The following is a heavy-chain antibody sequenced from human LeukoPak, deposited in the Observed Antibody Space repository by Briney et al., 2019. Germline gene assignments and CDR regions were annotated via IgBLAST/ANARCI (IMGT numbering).Heavy chain of an antibody. CDR3: ARGLHIGGSYYYYYGMDV. J-gene: IGHJ6*02. Sequence: PSETLSLTRTVSGGSISGSDYYWGWIRQPPGKGLEWIGSIYYSGRTFYNPSLKSRVTISVDTSRNQFSLKLSSVTAADTAVYYCARGLHIGGSYYYYYGMDVWGQGTTVTVSS. V-gene: IGHV4-39*07. CDR1: GGSISGSDYY. CDR2: IYYSGRT. D-gene: IGHD2-21*01.